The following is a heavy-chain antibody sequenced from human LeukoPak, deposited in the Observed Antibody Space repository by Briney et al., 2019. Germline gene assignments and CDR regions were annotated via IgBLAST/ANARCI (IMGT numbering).Heavy chain of an antibody. V-gene: IGHV3-23*01. J-gene: IGHJ4*02. CDR1: GFTFSSYA. D-gene: IGHD3-3*01. Sequence: GGSLRLSCAASGFTFSSYAMSWVRQAPGKGLEWVSAISGSGGSTYYADSVKGRFTISRDNSKNTLYLQMNSLRAEDTAVYYCANSVRFLECFDYWGQGALVTVSS. CDR2: ISGSGGST. CDR3: ANSVRFLECFDY.